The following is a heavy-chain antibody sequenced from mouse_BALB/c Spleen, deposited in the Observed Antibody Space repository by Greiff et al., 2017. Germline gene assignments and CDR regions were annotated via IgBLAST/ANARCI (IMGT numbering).Heavy chain of an antibody. CDR1: GFNIKDTY. V-gene: IGHV14-3*02. D-gene: IGHD2-4*01. CDR2: IDPANGNT. J-gene: IGHJ3*01. CDR3: ARTTMITWFAY. Sequence: EVQRVESGAELVKPGASVKLSCTASGFNIKDTYMHWVKQRPEQGLEWIGRIDPANGNTKYDPKFQGKATITADTSSNTAYLQLSSLTSEDTAVYYCARTTMITWFAYWGQGTLVTVSA.